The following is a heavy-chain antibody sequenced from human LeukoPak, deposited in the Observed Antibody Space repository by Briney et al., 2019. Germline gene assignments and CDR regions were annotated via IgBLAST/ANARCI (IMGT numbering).Heavy chain of an antibody. CDR1: GGSISSGSYY. CDR2: IYTRGST. CDR3: AREQRRYCSSTSCYAFDI. J-gene: IGHJ3*02. D-gene: IGHD2-2*01. Sequence: SETLSLTCTVSGGSISSGSYYWRWIRQPAGKGLEGIGRIYTRGSTNYNPYLKSRVTISVDTSKNQFSLKLSSVTAADTAVYYCAREQRRYCSSTSCYAFDIWGQGTMVTVSS. V-gene: IGHV4-61*02.